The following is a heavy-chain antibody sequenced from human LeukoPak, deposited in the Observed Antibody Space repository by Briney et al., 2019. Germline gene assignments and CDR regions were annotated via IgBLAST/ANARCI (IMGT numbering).Heavy chain of an antibody. CDR1: GFTFSSHW. J-gene: IGHJ4*02. V-gene: IGHV3-74*01. CDR2: ISSDGSIT. Sequence: GGSLRLSCAASGFTFSSHWMHWVRQVPGKGLVWVSLISSDGSITTYADSVKGRFTISRDNAKNMVFLQMNSLGAEDTAVYFCARDHRNYMFDYWGQGILVTVSS. CDR3: ARDHRNYMFDY. D-gene: IGHD5-24*01.